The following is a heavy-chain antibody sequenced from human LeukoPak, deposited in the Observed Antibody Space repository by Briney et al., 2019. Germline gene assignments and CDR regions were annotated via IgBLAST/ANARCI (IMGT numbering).Heavy chain of an antibody. CDR3: ARVGLAAGTDPFDY. J-gene: IGHJ4*02. V-gene: IGHV3-74*01. CDR1: GFTFKLYW. D-gene: IGHD6-13*01. Sequence: GGSLRLSCAASGFTFKLYWMHWVRQVPGRGPVWVSRINHDGSDTIYADSVRGRFTISRDDAKNSLYLQMNSLRAEDTAVYYCARVGLAAGTDPFDYWGQGTLVTVSS. CDR2: INHDGSDT.